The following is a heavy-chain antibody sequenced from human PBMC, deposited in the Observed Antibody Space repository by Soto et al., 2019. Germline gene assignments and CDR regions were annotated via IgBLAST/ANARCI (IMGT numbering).Heavy chain of an antibody. V-gene: IGHV4-34*01. D-gene: IGHD1-26*01. CDR2: INHSGST. J-gene: IGHJ4*02. Sequence: SETLSLTCAVYGGSFSGYYWTWIRQPPGTGLEWIGEINHSGSTNYNPSLKSRVTISVDTSKNQFSLKLTSVTAADTAVYYCARLSGSYNDRYFDSWGQGTLVIVSS. CDR1: GGSFSGYY. CDR3: ARLSGSYNDRYFDS.